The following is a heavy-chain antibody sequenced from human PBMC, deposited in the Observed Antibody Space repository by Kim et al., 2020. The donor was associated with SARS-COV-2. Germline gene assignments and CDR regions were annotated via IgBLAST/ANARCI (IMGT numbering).Heavy chain of an antibody. CDR1: GGTFSSYA. V-gene: IGHV1-69*04. D-gene: IGHD4-17*01. CDR2: IIPMLDIA. CDR3: ASGVRQRDYGDYDPFHY. J-gene: IGHJ4*02. Sequence: SVKVSCKASGGTFSSYAISWVRQAPGQGLEWMGRIIPMLDIAKYAQKFQGRVTITADKSTSTAYMELSSLRSEDTAVYYCASGVRQRDYGDYDPFHYWGQGTLVTVSS.